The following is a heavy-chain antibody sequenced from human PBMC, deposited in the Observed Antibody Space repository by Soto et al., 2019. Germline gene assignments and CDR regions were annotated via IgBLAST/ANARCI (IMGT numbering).Heavy chain of an antibody. Sequence: PGGSLRLSCAASGFTFSSYGMHWVRQAPGKGLEWVAVISYGGSNKYYADSVKGRFTISRDNSKNTLYLQMNSLRAEDTAVYYCAKDEWLAPDYWGQGTLVTVSS. CDR3: AKDEWLAPDY. V-gene: IGHV3-30*18. CDR1: GFTFSSYG. D-gene: IGHD6-19*01. CDR2: ISYGGSNK. J-gene: IGHJ4*02.